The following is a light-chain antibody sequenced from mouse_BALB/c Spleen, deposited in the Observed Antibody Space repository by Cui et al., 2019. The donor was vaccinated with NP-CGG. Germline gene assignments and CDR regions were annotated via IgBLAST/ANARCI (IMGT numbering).Light chain of an antibody. CDR1: IGAVTTSNY. CDR2: GTN. V-gene: IGLV1*01. CDR3: ALWYSNHWV. Sequence: QVVVIQESALTTSPGETVTLTCRSSIGAVTTSNYANWVQEKPDHLFTGLIGGTNNRVPGVPARFSGSLIGDKAALTITGAQTEDEAIYFCALWYSNHWVFGGGTKLTVL. J-gene: IGLJ1*01.